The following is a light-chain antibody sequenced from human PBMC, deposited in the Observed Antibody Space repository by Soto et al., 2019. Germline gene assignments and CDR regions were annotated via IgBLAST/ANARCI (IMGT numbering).Light chain of an antibody. CDR2: AAS. J-gene: IGKJ2*03. CDR3: LQHHAYPFS. Sequence: DIQMTQSPSSLSASVGDRVTLTCRASQVIAINLGWYQQIPGKAPKRLIFAASSLEPGVPSRFSGSGSATEFTLTINSLQPEDFATYYCLQHHAYPFSFGQGTKVEI. CDR1: QVIAIN. V-gene: IGKV1-17*01.